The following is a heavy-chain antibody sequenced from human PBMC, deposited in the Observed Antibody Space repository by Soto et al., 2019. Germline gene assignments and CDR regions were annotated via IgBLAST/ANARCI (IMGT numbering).Heavy chain of an antibody. CDR2: ISWNSGSI. D-gene: IGHD1-1*01. J-gene: IGHJ3*02. CDR1: GFTFDDYA. Sequence: EVQLVESGGGLVQPGRSLRLSCAASGFTFDDYAMHWVRQAPGKGLEWVSGISWNSGSIGYADSVKGRFTISRDNAKNSLYLQMNSLRAEDTALYYCAKGLQLERLGLGSEAFDIWGQGTMVTVSS. V-gene: IGHV3-9*01. CDR3: AKGLQLERLGLGSEAFDI.